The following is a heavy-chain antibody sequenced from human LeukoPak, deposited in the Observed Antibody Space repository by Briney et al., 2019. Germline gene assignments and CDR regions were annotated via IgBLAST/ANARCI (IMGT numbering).Heavy chain of an antibody. Sequence: GGSLRLSCAASAFTFSSYWMSWVRQAPGQGLEWVANIKQDGSEKYYVDSVKGRFTISRDNAKNSLYLQMNSLRAEDTAVYYCARGGAAAGFWGQGTLVTVSS. CDR1: AFTFSSYW. CDR2: IKQDGSEK. D-gene: IGHD6-13*01. CDR3: ARGGAAAGF. J-gene: IGHJ4*02. V-gene: IGHV3-7*01.